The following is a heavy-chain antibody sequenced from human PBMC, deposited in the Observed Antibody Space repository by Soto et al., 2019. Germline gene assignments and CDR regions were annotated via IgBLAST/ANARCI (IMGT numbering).Heavy chain of an antibody. CDR2: ISYDGSNK. J-gene: IGHJ6*02. D-gene: IGHD5-12*01. Sequence: PGGSLRLSCAASGFTFSSYAMHWVRQAPGKGLEWVAVISYDGSNKYYADSVKGRFTISRDNSKNTLYLQMNSLRAEDTAVYYCARDLVRVDRPSSGYDPNYYYYYGMDVWGQGTTVTVSS. CDR1: GFTFSSYA. CDR3: ARDLVRVDRPSSGYDPNYYYYYGMDV. V-gene: IGHV3-30-3*01.